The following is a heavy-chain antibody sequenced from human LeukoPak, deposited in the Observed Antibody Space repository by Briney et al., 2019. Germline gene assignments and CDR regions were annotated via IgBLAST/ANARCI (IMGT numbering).Heavy chain of an antibody. CDR3: ARGGAARLHFQN. Sequence: SETLSLTCTVSGGSISSGAYYWSWIRQPPGKGREWIGYNYYSGRTYYNPSLKSRVTISVGTSKNQFSLTLNSVTAADTAVYYCARGGAARLHFQNWGQGTLVTVSS. V-gene: IGHV4-30-4*02. D-gene: IGHD6-6*01. CDR1: GGSISSGAYY. J-gene: IGHJ1*01. CDR2: NYYSGRT.